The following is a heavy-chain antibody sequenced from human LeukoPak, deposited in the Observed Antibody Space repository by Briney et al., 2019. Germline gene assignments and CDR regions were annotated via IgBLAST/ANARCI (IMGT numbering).Heavy chain of an antibody. D-gene: IGHD3-22*01. J-gene: IGHJ4*02. V-gene: IGHV3-74*01. CDR2: IKDDGTT. CDR1: GFTFSSRL. CDR3: HPLSYVSN. Sequence: GGSLRLSCAVSGFTFSSRLMHWVRQAPGKGLVWVALIKDDGTTNYADSVRGRFTASRDDAKNTGYLQMSSLRADDTAVYYCHPLSYVSNWGQGTLVTVSA.